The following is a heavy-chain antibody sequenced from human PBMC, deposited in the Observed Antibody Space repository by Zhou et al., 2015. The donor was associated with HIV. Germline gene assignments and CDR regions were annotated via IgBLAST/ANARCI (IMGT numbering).Heavy chain of an antibody. J-gene: IGHJ4*01. D-gene: IGHD1-26*01. V-gene: IGHV3-33*06. CDR1: GFTFSDYG. CDR3: AKEEYRGSSLDY. Sequence: QVQLVESGGGVVQPGRSLRLSCVASGFTFSDYGMHWVRQAPGKGLEWVAVIWSDGSNEYYADSVKGRFTISRDNSKNTMDLQMNSLRAEDTAVYYCAKEEYRGSSLDYWGPEPWSPSPQ. CDR2: IWSDGSNE.